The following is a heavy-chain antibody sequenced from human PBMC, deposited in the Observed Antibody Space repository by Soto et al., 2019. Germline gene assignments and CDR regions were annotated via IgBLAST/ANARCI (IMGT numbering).Heavy chain of an antibody. D-gene: IGHD6-13*01. CDR3: ARDVAAADY. V-gene: IGHV1-3*05. Sequence: QVQLVQSGAEEKKPGASVKVSCKASGYTFTSYAMHWVRQAPGQRRVWMGWINAGNGNTKHSQKLQGRVTITTDTSASTAYMELSSLRSEDTAVYYCARDVAAADYWGQGTLVTVSS. CDR1: GYTFTSYA. CDR2: INAGNGNT. J-gene: IGHJ4*02.